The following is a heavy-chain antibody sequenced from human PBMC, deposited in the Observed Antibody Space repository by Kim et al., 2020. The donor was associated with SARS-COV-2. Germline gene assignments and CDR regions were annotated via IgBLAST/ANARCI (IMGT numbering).Heavy chain of an antibody. J-gene: IGHJ3*02. Sequence: ASVKVSCKASGYTFTSYYMHWVRQAPGQGLEWMGIINPSGGSTSYAQKFQGRVTMTRDTSTSTVYMELSSLRSEDTAVYYCARDVLLWFGDGTGLDIWGQGTMVTVSS. CDR1: GYTFTSYY. CDR2: INPSGGST. D-gene: IGHD3-10*01. V-gene: IGHV1-46*01. CDR3: ARDVLLWFGDGTGLDI.